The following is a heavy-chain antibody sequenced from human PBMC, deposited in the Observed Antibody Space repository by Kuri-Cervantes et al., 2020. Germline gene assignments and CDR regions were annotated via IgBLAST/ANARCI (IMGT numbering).Heavy chain of an antibody. CDR2: ISYDGSNK. CDR3: AKDRNQQWPCPPDS. Sequence: SLKISCAASGFTFSSYAMHWVRQAPGKGLGWVAVISYDGSNKYYADSVKGRFTISRDNSKNTLYLQMHNLRADDTAIYYCAKDRNQQWPCPPDSWGQGTLVTVSS. V-gene: IGHV3-30-3*01. J-gene: IGHJ4*02. CDR1: GFTFSSYA. D-gene: IGHD6-19*01.